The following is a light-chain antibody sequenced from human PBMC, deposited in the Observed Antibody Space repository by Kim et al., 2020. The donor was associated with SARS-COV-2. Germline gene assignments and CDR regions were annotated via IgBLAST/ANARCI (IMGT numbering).Light chain of an antibody. CDR2: EAS. Sequence: DIQMTQSPSTLSASVGDRVTITCRASQSISSWLAWYQQKPGKAPKLLIYEASRLESGVPSRFSGSGSGTEFTLTISSLQPDDFATYYCQQYNSYSPDTFGQGTKLEI. J-gene: IGKJ2*01. CDR3: QQYNSYSPDT. CDR1: QSISSW. V-gene: IGKV1-5*03.